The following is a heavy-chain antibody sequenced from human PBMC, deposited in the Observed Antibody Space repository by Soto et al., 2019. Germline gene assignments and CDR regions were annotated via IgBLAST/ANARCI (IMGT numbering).Heavy chain of an antibody. Sequence: GGSLRLSCSASGVSFXSYGMDWVRQAPGKGLEWVAVIWYDGSNKYYADSVKGRFTISRDNSKDTLYLQMNSLRAEDTAVYYCARDLWPTPDSSSFHNWFDPWGQGTLVTVSS. V-gene: IGHV3-33*01. D-gene: IGHD6-13*01. CDR2: IWYDGSNK. CDR3: ARDLWPTPDSSSFHNWFDP. CDR1: GVSFXSYG. J-gene: IGHJ5*02.